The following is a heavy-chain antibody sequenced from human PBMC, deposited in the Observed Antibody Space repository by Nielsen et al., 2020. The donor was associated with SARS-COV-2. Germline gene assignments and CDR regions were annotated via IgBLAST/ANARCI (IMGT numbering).Heavy chain of an antibody. CDR1: GYTFTGYY. J-gene: IGHJ4*02. CDR2: INPNSGGT. V-gene: IGHV1-2*06. Sequence: ASVKVSCKASGYTFTGYYMHWVRQAPGQGLEWMGRINPNSGGTNYAQKFQGRVSMTRDTSISTAYMELSSLRSDDTAVYYCVWSGSHFDYWGQGTLVTVSS. CDR3: VWSGSHFDY. D-gene: IGHD3-3*01.